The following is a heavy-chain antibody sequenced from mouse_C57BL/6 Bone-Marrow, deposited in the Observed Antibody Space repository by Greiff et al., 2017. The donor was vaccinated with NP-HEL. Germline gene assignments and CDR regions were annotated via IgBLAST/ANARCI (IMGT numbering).Heavy chain of an antibody. CDR3: ARLARGWLLPWYFDV. V-gene: IGHV1-53*01. Sequence: QVQLQQPGTELVKPGASVKLSCKASGYNFTSYWMHWVKQRPGQGLEWIGNINPSNGGTNYNEKFKSKATLTEDKSSSTAYMQLSSLTSEDSAVYYCARLARGWLLPWYFDVWGTGTTVTVSS. D-gene: IGHD2-3*01. CDR1: GYNFTSYW. J-gene: IGHJ1*03. CDR2: INPSNGGT.